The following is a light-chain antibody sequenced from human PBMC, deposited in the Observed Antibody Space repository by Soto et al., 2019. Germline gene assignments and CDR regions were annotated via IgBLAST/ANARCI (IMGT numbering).Light chain of an antibody. J-gene: IGLJ2*01. CDR2: EAT. CDR3: STFAVSPVI. V-gene: IGLV2-23*01. Sequence: QSVLTQPASVSGSPGQSITISCTGTSSDVGGYNLVSWYQQHPGEAPKLIIYEATKRPSGVSSRFSGSKSGNTASLTISRLQADDEADYYCSTFAVSPVIFGGGTKLTVL. CDR1: SSDVGGYNL.